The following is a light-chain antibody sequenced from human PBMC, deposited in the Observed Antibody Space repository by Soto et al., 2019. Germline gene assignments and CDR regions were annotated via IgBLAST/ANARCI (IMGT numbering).Light chain of an antibody. CDR2: DAS. V-gene: IGKV1-33*01. J-gene: IGKJ4*01. Sequence: DIQMTQSPSSLSASVGDRVTITCQATQDISNHLNWYQQRPGKAPKALIYDASNLRQGIPSRFSGSGSGTHFNFTISSHQPDDYETDYCQQYHSLPVTFGGGN. CDR3: QQYHSLPVT. CDR1: QDISNH.